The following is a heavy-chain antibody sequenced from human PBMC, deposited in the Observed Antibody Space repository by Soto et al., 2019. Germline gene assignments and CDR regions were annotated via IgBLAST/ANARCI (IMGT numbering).Heavy chain of an antibody. CDR2: IYWVDDK. Sequence: QITLKESGPSLVKPTQTLTLTCTFSGFSLSTGGVGVGWIRQPPGKALEGLALIYWVDDKRYSPSLRSRLTVTKDTSKNQVVLTMTNMDPVDTATYYCAHSRCGGDCLQSYSSHYYYGMDVWGQGTTVTVSS. V-gene: IGHV2-5*02. J-gene: IGHJ6*02. CDR3: AHSRCGGDCLQSYSSHYYYGMDV. CDR1: GFSLSTGGVG. D-gene: IGHD2-21*02.